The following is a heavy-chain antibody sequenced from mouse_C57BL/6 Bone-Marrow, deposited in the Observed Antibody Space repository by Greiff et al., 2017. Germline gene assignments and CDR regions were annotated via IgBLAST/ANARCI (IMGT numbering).Heavy chain of an antibody. CDR3: ARRTVAFPYYAMDY. D-gene: IGHD1-1*01. Sequence: EVQLQESGAELVKPGASVKLSCTASGFNIKDYYMHWVKQRTEQGLEWIGRIAPEDGETKYAPKFQGKATITADTSSNTAYLQLSSLTSADTAVYYWARRTVAFPYYAMDYWGQGTSVTVSS. V-gene: IGHV14-2*01. CDR1: GFNIKDYY. CDR2: IAPEDGET. J-gene: IGHJ4*01.